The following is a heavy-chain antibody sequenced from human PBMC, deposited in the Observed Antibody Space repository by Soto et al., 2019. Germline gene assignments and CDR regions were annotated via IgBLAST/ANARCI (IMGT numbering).Heavy chain of an antibody. CDR3: AHSLGSRGSFDY. CDR2: MYWNDDK. D-gene: IGHD6-25*01. V-gene: IGHV2-5*01. CDR1: GFSLTTSGVG. J-gene: IGHJ4*02. Sequence: QITLKESGPTLVKPTQTLTLTCSFSGFSLTTSGVGVAWIRQPPGKALEWLALMYWNDDKRYSPSLKNRLTITEDTSKNHVVLTLPNMDPVDTAKYYCAHSLGSRGSFDYWSQGSLVTVSS.